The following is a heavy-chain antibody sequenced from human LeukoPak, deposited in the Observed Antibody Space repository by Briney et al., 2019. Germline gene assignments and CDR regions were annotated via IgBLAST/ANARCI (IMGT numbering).Heavy chain of an antibody. CDR1: GFTFSNHW. Sequence: GGSLRLSCAASGFTFSNHWMTWVRQAPGKGLEWVANINQEESEKYYVDSVRGRFTISRDNAKNSLYLQMNSLRAEDTAVYYCARGNKYSSGYWGQGTLVTVSS. J-gene: IGHJ4*02. CDR3: ARGNKYSSGY. D-gene: IGHD6-19*01. V-gene: IGHV3-7*01. CDR2: INQEESEK.